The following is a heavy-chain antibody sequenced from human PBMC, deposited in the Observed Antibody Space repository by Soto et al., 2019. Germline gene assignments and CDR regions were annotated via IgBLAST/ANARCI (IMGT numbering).Heavy chain of an antibody. V-gene: IGHV4-4*09. CDR3: GRFYKSSEGTWFDP. Sequence: SETLSLACSVSGGSIRGFSWRWIRHPPGGGVEWMGYIYNSGSTNYNPSLKSRATISVDTSKNQFSLTLTSVTAADTAVYYCGRFYKSSEGTWFDPRGQGPLVPVSS. D-gene: IGHD6-6*01. CDR1: GGSIRGFS. J-gene: IGHJ5*02. CDR2: IYNSGST.